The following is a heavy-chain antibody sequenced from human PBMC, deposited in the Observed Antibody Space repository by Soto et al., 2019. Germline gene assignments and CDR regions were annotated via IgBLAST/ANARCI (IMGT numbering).Heavy chain of an antibody. CDR3: ARDRRSDFWSGYYYYYGMDV. Sequence: GASVKVSCKASGYTFTGYYMHWVRQAPGQGLEWMGWINPHSGGTNYAQKFQGWVTMTRDTSISTAYMELSRLRSDDTAVYYCARDRRSDFWSGYYYYYGMDVWGQGTTVTVAS. CDR2: INPHSGGT. V-gene: IGHV1-2*04. D-gene: IGHD3-3*01. CDR1: GYTFTGYY. J-gene: IGHJ6*02.